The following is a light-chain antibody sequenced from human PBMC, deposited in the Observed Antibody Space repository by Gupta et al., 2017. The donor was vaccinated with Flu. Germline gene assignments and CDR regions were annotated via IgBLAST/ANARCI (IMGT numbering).Light chain of an antibody. CDR2: EDA. CDR1: KLGDKY. J-gene: IGLJ7*01. CDR3: QAWDGSTAV. Sequence: SYELTQPPSVSVSPGQTATITCSGDKLGDKYACWYQQKPGQSPVLVIYEDARRPSGIPERFSGSNSGNTATLTINGTQAMDEADYYCQAWDGSTAVFVGGTQLTVL. V-gene: IGLV3-1*01.